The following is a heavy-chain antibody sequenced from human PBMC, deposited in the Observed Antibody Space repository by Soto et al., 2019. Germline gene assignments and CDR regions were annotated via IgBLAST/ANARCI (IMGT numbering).Heavy chain of an antibody. CDR3: AGGLFYGTYYSDY. CDR1: GGSISSYY. CDR2: IYYSGST. Sequence: PSETLSLTCTVSGGSISSYYWSWIRQPPGKGLEWIGYIYYSGSTNYNPSLKSRVTISVDTSKNQFSLKLSSVTAADTAVYYCAGGLFYGTYYSDYWGQGTLVTVSS. V-gene: IGHV4-59*01. D-gene: IGHD3-3*01. J-gene: IGHJ4*02.